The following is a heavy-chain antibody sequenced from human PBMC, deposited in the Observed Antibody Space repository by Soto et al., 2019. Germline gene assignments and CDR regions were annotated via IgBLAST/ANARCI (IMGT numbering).Heavy chain of an antibody. CDR1: GGTFSSYA. D-gene: IGHD2-15*01. CDR2: IIPIFGTA. J-gene: IGHJ5*02. CDR3: ATEGGGVAAA. Sequence: QVQLVQSGAEVKKPGSSVKVSCKASGGTFSSYAISWVRQAPGQGLEWMGGIIPIFGTANYAQKFQGRVTLPADESTSTACLELSSLGSEDMAGYYGATEGGGVAAAWGQGTLVTVSS. V-gene: IGHV1-69*12.